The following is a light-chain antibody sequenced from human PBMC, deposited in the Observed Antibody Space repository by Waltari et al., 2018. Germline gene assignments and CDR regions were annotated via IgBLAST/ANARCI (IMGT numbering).Light chain of an antibody. V-gene: IGKV3-11*01. J-gene: IGKJ5*01. Sequence: EIVLTQFPATLSLSPGERATLSCRASQSVSSYLAWYQQKPGQAPRLLIYDASNRATGIPARFSGSGSGKDFTLTISSLEPEDFAVYYCQQRSSWPSITFGQGTRLEIK. CDR3: QQRSSWPSIT. CDR2: DAS. CDR1: QSVSSY.